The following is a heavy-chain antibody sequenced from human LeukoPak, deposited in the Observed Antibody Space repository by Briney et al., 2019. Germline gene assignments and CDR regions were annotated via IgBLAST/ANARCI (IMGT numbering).Heavy chain of an antibody. J-gene: IGHJ5*02. Sequence: GASVKVSCKASGGTFSSYAISWVRQAPGQGLEWMGRIIPILNITDYAQKFQGRVTITADKSTTTAFMEVSSLRSEDTAVYYCARGLFLSRITTPRYCSSTSCPKRHWFDPWGQGTLVTVSS. V-gene: IGHV1-69*04. CDR1: GGTFSSYA. CDR2: IIPILNIT. D-gene: IGHD2-2*01. CDR3: ARGLFLSRITTPRYCSSTSCPKRHWFDP.